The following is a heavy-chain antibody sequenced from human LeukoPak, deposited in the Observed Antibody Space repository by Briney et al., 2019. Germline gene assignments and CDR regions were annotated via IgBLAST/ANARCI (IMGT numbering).Heavy chain of an antibody. Sequence: GKSLRLSCAASGFTFNSCGMHWVRQAPGKGLEWVALIWYDGSKKYYADSVKGRFTISRDNSKNTLYLQMSSLRAEDTAVLYCVRDFGSGYYLDYWGQGTLVTVSS. CDR3: VRDFGSGYYLDY. J-gene: IGHJ4*02. D-gene: IGHD3-10*01. CDR2: IWYDGSKK. V-gene: IGHV3-33*01. CDR1: GFTFNSCG.